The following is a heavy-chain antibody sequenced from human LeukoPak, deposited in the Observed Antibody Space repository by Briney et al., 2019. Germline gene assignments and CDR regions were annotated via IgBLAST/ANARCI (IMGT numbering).Heavy chain of an antibody. CDR2: IKTDGST. J-gene: IGHJ1*01. D-gene: IGHD3-3*01. V-gene: IGHV3-74*01. CDR1: GFTFSTYW. Sequence: SGGSLRLSCAASGFTFSTYWMPWVRQAPGKGLVWVSRIKTDGSTNYADSVKGRFTISRDNAKNTLSLQMNSLRPEDTGVYYCARAPSEIGGYYPEYFRHWGQGTLVTVSS. CDR3: ARAPSEIGGYYPEYFRH.